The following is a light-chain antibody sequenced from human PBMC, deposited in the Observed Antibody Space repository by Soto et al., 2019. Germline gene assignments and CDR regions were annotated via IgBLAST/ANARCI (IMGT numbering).Light chain of an antibody. Sequence: EIVLTQSPGTLSLSPGERATLSCRASQSVSSSSYLAWYQQKPGQAPRLLIYGASSRATGIPDRFSGSGSGTDFTLTISGLEREDFAVYYCQQYGSSLTFGGGTKVEIK. CDR3: QQYGSSLT. CDR2: GAS. CDR1: QSVSSSSY. V-gene: IGKV3-20*01. J-gene: IGKJ4*01.